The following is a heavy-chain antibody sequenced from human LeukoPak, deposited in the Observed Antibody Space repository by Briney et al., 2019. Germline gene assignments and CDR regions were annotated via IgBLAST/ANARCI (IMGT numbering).Heavy chain of an antibody. CDR1: GGTFSSYA. CDR3: ASRSIGYSSGWYDGDAFDI. V-gene: IGHV1-69*05. CDR2: IIPIFGTA. Sequence: SVKVSCKASGGTFSSYAISWVRQAPGQGLEWMGGIIPIFGTANYAQKFQGRVTITTDESTSTAYMELSSLRSEDTAVYYCASRSIGYSSGWYDGDAFDIWGQGTMVTVSS. J-gene: IGHJ3*02. D-gene: IGHD6-19*01.